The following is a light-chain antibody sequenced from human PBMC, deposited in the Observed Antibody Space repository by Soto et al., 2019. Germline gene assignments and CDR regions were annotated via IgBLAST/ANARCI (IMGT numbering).Light chain of an antibody. V-gene: IGLV2-8*01. J-gene: IGLJ2*01. CDR2: DVS. CDR1: SSDVGGYNY. CDR3: SSYAGSTVV. Sequence: QSALTQPPSASGSPGQSVTISCTGTSSDVGGYNYVSWYQQHPGKAPKLMIYDVSKRPSGVPDRFSGSKSGNTASLTVSGLQAEDEADYYCSSYAGSTVVFGGGTTLTVL.